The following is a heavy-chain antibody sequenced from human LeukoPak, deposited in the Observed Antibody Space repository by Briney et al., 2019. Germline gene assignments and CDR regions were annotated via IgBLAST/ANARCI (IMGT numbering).Heavy chain of an antibody. J-gene: IGHJ4*02. CDR2: ISRSGSII. CDR3: ARQTTPYFDK. Sequence: GGSLRLSCAASGFTFSNYEVNWVRQAPGKGLEWVSYISRSGSIIYSADSVKGRFTISRDNSKNTLYLQMNSLRVEDTAVYYCARQTTPYFDKWGQGTLVTVSS. CDR1: GFTFSNYE. D-gene: IGHD4-11*01. V-gene: IGHV3-48*03.